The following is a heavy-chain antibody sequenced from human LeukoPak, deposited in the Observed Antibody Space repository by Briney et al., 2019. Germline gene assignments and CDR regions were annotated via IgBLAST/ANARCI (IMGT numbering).Heavy chain of an antibody. J-gene: IGHJ4*02. V-gene: IGHV4-4*02. CDR3: ARDHYYDSSGYYVDY. CDR1: GGSISSSNW. CDR2: IYHSGST. Sequence: SETLSLTCTVSGGSISSSNWWSWVRQLPGKGLEWIGEIYHSGSTNYNPSLKSRVTISVDKSKNQFSLKLSSVTAADTAVYYCARDHYYDSSGYYVDYWGQGTLVTVSS. D-gene: IGHD3-22*01.